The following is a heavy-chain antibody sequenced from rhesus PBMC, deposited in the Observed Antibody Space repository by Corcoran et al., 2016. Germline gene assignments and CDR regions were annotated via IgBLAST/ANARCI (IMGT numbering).Heavy chain of an antibody. CDR2: ISWNSGTI. J-gene: IGHJ4*01. Sequence: DVQLVESGGGLVKPGGSLRLSCAVSGFTLDDYAMSWVGQAPGKGLEWVSRISWNSGTIYYADSVKGRFTISRDNAKNSLFLQMDRLRAEDTAVYYCTRCGHYYDSGYHVDYWGQGVLVTVSS. CDR1: GFTLDDYA. CDR3: TRCGHYYDSGYHVDY. D-gene: IGHD3-28*01. V-gene: IGHV3-134*01.